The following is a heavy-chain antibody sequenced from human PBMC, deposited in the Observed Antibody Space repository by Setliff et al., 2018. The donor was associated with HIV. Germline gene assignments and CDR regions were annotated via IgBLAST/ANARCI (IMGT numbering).Heavy chain of an antibody. J-gene: IGHJ5*02. D-gene: IGHD2-2*01. CDR2: IYYSGST. CDR3: AIGDEYPGVFQS. Sequence: PSETLSLTCTVSGDSINSGNYYWSWIRQHPGKGLEWIGYIYYSGSTYYSPSLKSRVTISEDTSKNQFSLKMRSVTAADTAVYYCAIGDEYPGVFQSWGQGKVVTVSS. CDR1: GDSINSGNYY. V-gene: IGHV4-31*02.